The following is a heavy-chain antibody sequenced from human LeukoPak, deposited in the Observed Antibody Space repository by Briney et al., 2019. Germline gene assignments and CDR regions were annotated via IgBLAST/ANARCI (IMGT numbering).Heavy chain of an antibody. CDR2: IYYSGST. Sequence: SETLSLTCTVSGGSISSSSYYWGWIRQPPGKGLEWIGSIYYSGSTYYNPPLKSRVTISVDTSKNQFSPKLSSVTAADTAVYYCARSYSNYVYYYYYMDVWGKGTTVTVSS. D-gene: IGHD4-11*01. V-gene: IGHV4-39*01. CDR3: ARSYSNYVYYYYYMDV. CDR1: GGSISSSSYY. J-gene: IGHJ6*03.